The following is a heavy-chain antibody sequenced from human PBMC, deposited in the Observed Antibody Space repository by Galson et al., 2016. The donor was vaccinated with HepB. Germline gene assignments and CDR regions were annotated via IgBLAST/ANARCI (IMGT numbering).Heavy chain of an antibody. D-gene: IGHD1-26*01. V-gene: IGHV2-5*02. J-gene: IGHJ1*01. CDR3: AHSGPATRPGSGSFFDV. Sequence: PALVKPTQTLTLTCSLSGFTPNTRGVGVGWIRQPPGKALEWLGIIYWDDDKRYKPSLKDRLTITKDTSKSQVVLTLTNVDRVDTATYFCAHSGPATRPGSGSFFDVRGQGTLITVSS. CDR2: IYWDDDK. CDR1: GFTPNTRGVG.